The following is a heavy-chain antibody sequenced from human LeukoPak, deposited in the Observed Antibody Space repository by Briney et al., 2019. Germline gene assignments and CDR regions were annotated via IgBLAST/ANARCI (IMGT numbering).Heavy chain of an antibody. CDR1: TGTSSSSSYY. Sequence: SETLSLTCTGSTGTSSSSSYYWQSIRQPPEKVLEWIGTMYYSGSTYYNPALNSRVTISIDKSKNQFSLELSSVTATDTAIYYCARQGGGGRAFDIWGQGTMVTVSS. J-gene: IGHJ3*02. D-gene: IGHD1-26*01. V-gene: IGHV4-39*01. CDR2: MYYSGST. CDR3: ARQGGGGRAFDI.